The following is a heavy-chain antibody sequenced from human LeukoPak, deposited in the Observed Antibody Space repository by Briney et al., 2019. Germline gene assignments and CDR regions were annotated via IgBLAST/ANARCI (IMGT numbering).Heavy chain of an antibody. J-gene: IGHJ4*02. D-gene: IGHD6-13*01. Sequence: GESLKISCKSSGYRFTSYWIGWVRQAPGQGLEWMGWINTNTGNPTYAQGFTGRFVFSLDTSVSTAYLQINSLKAEDTAVYYCASAEQMGYWGQGTLVTVSS. V-gene: IGHV7-4-1*02. CDR1: GYRFTSYW. CDR3: ASAEQMGY. CDR2: INTNTGNP.